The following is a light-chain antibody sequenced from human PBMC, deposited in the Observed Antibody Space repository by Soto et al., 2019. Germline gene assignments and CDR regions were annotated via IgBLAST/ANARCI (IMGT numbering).Light chain of an antibody. CDR3: QQYYSYPANT. CDR1: QGISSY. J-gene: IGKJ5*01. CDR2: AAS. V-gene: IGKV1-8*01. Sequence: AIRMTQSPSSFSASTGDRVTITCRASQGISSYLAWYQQKPGKAPKLLIYAASTLQSGVPSRFSGSGSGTDFTLTISCLQSEDFATYYCQQYYSYPANTFGQGTRLEIK.